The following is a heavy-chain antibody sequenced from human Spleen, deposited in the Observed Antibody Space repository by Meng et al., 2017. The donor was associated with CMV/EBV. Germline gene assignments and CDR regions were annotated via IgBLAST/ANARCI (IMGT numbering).Heavy chain of an antibody. CDR1: FTFSSNA. CDR2: ISYDGSNK. CDR3: ARSPAPGSGVTGYFDY. D-gene: IGHD3-10*01. V-gene: IGHV3-30-3*01. Sequence: FTFSSNAMHWVRQAPGKGLEWVAVISYDGSNKYYADSVKGRFTISRDNSKNTLYLQMNSLRAEDTAVYYCARSPAPGSGVTGYFDYWGQGTLVTVSS. J-gene: IGHJ4*02.